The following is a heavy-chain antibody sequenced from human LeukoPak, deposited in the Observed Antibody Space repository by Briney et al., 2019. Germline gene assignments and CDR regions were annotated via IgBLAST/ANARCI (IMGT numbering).Heavy chain of an antibody. CDR1: GYTLTSYG. J-gene: IGHJ4*02. D-gene: IGHD3-22*01. V-gene: IGHV1-18*01. CDR3: ARAFPSDIGTMIVVVRMADY. Sequence: ASLKVSCKASGYTLTSYGISWVRQTPGQGLEWMGWISPHNGNTNYAHKLQGRVTMTTDTSTSTPYMELRSLRSDDTAVYYCARAFPSDIGTMIVVVRMADYWGQGTLVTASS. CDR2: ISPHNGNT.